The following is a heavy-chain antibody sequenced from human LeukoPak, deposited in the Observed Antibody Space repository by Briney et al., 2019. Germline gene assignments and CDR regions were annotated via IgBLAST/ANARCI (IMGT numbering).Heavy chain of an antibody. CDR2: ISSSSSYI. CDR1: GFTFSSYS. D-gene: IGHD4-23*01. V-gene: IGHV3-21*01. CDR3: ARAHEAVVKWGLSDAFDI. J-gene: IGHJ3*02. Sequence: GGSLRLSCAASGFTFSSYSMNWVRQAPGKGLERVSSISSSSSYIYYADSVKGRFTISRDNAKNSLYLQMNSLRAEDTAVYYCARAHEAVVKWGLSDAFDIWGQGTMVTVSS.